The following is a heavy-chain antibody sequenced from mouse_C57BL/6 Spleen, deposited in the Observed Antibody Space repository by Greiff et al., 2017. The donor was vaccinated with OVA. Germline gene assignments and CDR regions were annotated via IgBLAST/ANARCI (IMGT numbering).Heavy chain of an antibody. J-gene: IGHJ3*01. CDR3: ARESYGSSFAY. Sequence: VQLQQSGPELVKPGASVKLSCKASGYTFTSYDINWVKQRPGQGLEWIGWIYPRDGSTKYNEKFKGKATLTVDTSSTTAYMELHSLTSEDSAVYFCARESYGSSFAYWGQGTLVTVSA. CDR1: GYTFTSYD. D-gene: IGHD1-1*01. V-gene: IGHV1-85*01. CDR2: IYPRDGST.